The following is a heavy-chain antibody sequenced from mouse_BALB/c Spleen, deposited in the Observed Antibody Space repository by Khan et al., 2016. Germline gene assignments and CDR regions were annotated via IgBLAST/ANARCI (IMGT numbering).Heavy chain of an antibody. CDR1: GFSFTAYY. CDR3: ARARGDYRGFYAMDY. Sequence: QVQLKQSGPDLVKPGASVKISCKASGFSFTAYYMHWVKQRPGQGLEWIGWIYPGNVNPKYNEKFKGKATLTADKSSSTAYMQLSSLTSDDSAVFFCARARGDYRGFYAMDYWGQGTSVTVSS. J-gene: IGHJ4*01. CDR2: IYPGNVNP. D-gene: IGHD2-14*01. V-gene: IGHV1-84*01.